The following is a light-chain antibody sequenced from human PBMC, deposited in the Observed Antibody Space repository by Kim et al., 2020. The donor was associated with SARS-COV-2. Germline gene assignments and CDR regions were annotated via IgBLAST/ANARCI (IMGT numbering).Light chain of an antibody. CDR1: QGITNS. CDR3: QKYNSAPWT. Sequence: DIQMTQSPSSLSVSVGDRVTITCRASQGITNSLAWYQQRPGKVPQLLIYAASALQSGVPSRFSGSGSGTDFTLTISSLRPEDVATYYCQKYNSAPWTFGQGTKVEIK. CDR2: AAS. V-gene: IGKV1-27*01. J-gene: IGKJ1*01.